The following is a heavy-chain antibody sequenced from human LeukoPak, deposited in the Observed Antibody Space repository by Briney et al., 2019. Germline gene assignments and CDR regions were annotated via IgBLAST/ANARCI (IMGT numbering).Heavy chain of an antibody. CDR1: GFTFSSYS. Sequence: GGSLRLSCAASGFTFSSYSMNWVRQAPGKGLEWVSSISSSSSYIYYADSVKGRFTISRDNAKNSLYLQMNSLRAEDTAVYYCARDASAVAGTYHFDYWGQGTLVTVSS. CDR3: ARDASAVAGTYHFDY. V-gene: IGHV3-21*01. D-gene: IGHD6-13*01. CDR2: ISSSSSYI. J-gene: IGHJ4*02.